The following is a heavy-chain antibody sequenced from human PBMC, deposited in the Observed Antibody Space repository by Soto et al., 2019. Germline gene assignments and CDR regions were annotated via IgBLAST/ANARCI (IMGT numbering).Heavy chain of an antibody. J-gene: IGHJ2*01. D-gene: IGHD1-26*01. CDR2: INAGNGNT. CDR3: ARGGSLYWYVDL. Sequence: GASVKVSCKASGYTFTNYAMHWVRQAPGQRLEWMGWINAGNGNTKYSQKFQGRVTITRDTSASTAYMELSSLRSEDTAVYYCARGGSLYWYVDLWGRGTLVTV. V-gene: IGHV1-3*01. CDR1: GYTFTNYA.